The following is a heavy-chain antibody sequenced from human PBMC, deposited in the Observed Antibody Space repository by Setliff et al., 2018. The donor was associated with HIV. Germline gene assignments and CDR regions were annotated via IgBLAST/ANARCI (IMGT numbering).Heavy chain of an antibody. J-gene: IGHJ4*02. CDR2: INAVTGNT. V-gene: IGHV1-3*01. D-gene: IGHD1-26*01. Sequence: ASVKVSCKASGYTFNGYAIHWVRQAPGQRLEWMGWINAVTGNTKYSQKFQGRVTITKDASASTAYMELSRLGSEDTAVYYCARGSSVGWEVLRTDYWGQGTLVTVSS. CDR1: GYTFNGYA. CDR3: ARGSSVGWEVLRTDY.